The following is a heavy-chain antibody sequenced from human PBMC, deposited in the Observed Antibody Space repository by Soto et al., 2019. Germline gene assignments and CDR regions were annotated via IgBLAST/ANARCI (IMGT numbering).Heavy chain of an antibody. V-gene: IGHV4-34*01. CDR3: AREDSYGWSVESLAV. Sequence: QVQLQQWGAGLLKASETLSLTCAVVGDSLRGQSWNWIRQSPGKGLEWIGEIDQSGGTNYNPSLKSRAIISDDTSKNQFSLTLTSVTAADTAVYYCAREDSYGWSVESLAVWGQGATVTVSS. CDR2: IDQSGGT. J-gene: IGHJ6*02. D-gene: IGHD6-19*01. CDR1: GDSLRGQS.